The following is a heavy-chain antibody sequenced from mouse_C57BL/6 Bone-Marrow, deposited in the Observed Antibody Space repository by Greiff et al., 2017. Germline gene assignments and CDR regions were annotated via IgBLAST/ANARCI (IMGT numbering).Heavy chain of an antibody. CDR3: ARGAY. Sequence: QVQLKESGAELVKPGASVKISCKASGYEFSSYWMNWVKQRPGKGLEWIGQIYPGDGDTNYNEKFKAKATLTADKSSSTAYRQLSSLTSEDSAVYFCARGAYWGQGTLVTVSA. CDR1: GYEFSSYW. CDR2: IYPGDGDT. V-gene: IGHV1-80*01. J-gene: IGHJ3*01.